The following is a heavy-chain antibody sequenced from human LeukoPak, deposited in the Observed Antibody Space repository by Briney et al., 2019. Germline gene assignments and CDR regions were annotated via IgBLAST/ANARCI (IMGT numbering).Heavy chain of an antibody. Sequence: GGSLRLSRAASGLTVSSAYMSWIRQAPGRGLEWVSLLYPDGSTSYADSVRGRFTISRDSSKNTLSLQMNSLGVEDTAVYFCARTINRSFGYWGQGTLVTVSS. D-gene: IGHD5-24*01. CDR3: ARTINRSFGY. V-gene: IGHV3-53*01. CDR1: GLTVSSAY. J-gene: IGHJ4*02. CDR2: LYPDGST.